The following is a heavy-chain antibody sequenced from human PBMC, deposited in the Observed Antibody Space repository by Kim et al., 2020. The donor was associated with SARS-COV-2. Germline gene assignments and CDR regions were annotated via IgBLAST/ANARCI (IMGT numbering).Heavy chain of an antibody. CDR3: AREGSDDYGDYYFDY. V-gene: IGHV4-30-4*01. D-gene: IGHD4-17*01. CDR2: IYYSGST. Sequence: SETLSLTCTVSGGSISSGDYYWSWIRQPPGKGLEWIGYIYYSGSTYYNPSLKSRLTISVDTSKNQFSLKLSSVTAADTAVYYCAREGSDDYGDYYFDYWGQGTLVTVSS. CDR1: GGSISSGDYY. J-gene: IGHJ4*02.